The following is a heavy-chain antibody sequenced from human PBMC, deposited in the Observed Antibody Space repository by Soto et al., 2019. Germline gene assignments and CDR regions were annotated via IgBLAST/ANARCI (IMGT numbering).Heavy chain of an antibody. CDR1: GFTVSSNY. J-gene: IGHJ3*02. V-gene: IGHV3-66*01. CDR3: ARFCSGGSCYSGGAFDI. Sequence: GGSLRLSCAASGFTVSSNYMSWVRQAPGKGLEWVSVIYSGGSTYYADSVKGRFTISRDNSKNTLYLQMNSLRAEDTAVYYCARFCSGGSCYSGGAFDIWGQGTMVTVSS. D-gene: IGHD2-15*01. CDR2: IYSGGST.